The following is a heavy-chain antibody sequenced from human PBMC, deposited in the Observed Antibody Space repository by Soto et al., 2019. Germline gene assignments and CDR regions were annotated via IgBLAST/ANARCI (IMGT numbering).Heavy chain of an antibody. CDR1: GFTFSSYE. CDR2: ISGSGGST. Sequence: GGSLRLSCAAPGFTFSSYEMNWVRQAPGKGLEWVSAISGSGGSTYYADSVKGRFTISRDNSKNTLYLQMNSLRAEDTAVYYCAKQGGYRTNYYYYGMDVWGQGTTVTVSS. D-gene: IGHD3-22*01. J-gene: IGHJ6*02. V-gene: IGHV3-23*01. CDR3: AKQGGYRTNYYYYGMDV.